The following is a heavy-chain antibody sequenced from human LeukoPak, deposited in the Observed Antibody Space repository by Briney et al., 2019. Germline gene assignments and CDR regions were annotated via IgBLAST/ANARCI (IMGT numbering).Heavy chain of an antibody. V-gene: IGHV1-3*01. CDR3: ARDESD. Sequence: GASVKVSCKASGYTFTKYAIHWVRQAPGQRLEWMGWLNVGNGNTKYSQKFRGRVTITRDTSASTAYMELSSLRSEDTAVYYCARDESDWGQGTLVTVSS. CDR1: GYTFTKYA. CDR2: LNVGNGNT. J-gene: IGHJ4*02.